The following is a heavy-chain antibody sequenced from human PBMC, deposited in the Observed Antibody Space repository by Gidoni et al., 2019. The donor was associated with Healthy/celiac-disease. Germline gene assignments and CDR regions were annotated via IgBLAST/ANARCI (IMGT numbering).Heavy chain of an antibody. CDR1: GLPFSSYG. CDR3: AKAPLGAAPWFDP. J-gene: IGHJ5*02. V-gene: IGHV3-30*18. Sequence: QVQLVESGGGVVQPGRSLRLSCAASGLPFSSYGMHWVRQAPGKGLEWVAVISYDGSNKYYADSVKGRFTISRDNSKNTLYLQMNSLRAEDTAVYYCAKAPLGAAPWFDPWGQGTLVTVSS. D-gene: IGHD6-6*01. CDR2: ISYDGSNK.